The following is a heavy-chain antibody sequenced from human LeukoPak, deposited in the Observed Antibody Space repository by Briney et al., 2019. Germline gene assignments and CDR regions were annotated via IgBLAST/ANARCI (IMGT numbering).Heavy chain of an antibody. V-gene: IGHV3-7*03. D-gene: IGHD3/OR15-3a*01. CDR1: GFPFSSYW. Sequence: GGSLRLSCVASGFPFSSYWMTWVRQAPGKGLEWVANIKQDGSKKSYVDSVKGRFTISRDNAKNSLYLQMNSLRAEDTAVFYCAKAPLGSYNSWTGFYPGFDSWGQGTLVAVSS. CDR3: AKAPLGSYNSWTGFYPGFDS. J-gene: IGHJ4*02. CDR2: IKQDGSKK.